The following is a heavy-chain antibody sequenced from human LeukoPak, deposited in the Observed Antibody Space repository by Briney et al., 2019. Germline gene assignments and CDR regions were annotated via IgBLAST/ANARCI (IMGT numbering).Heavy chain of an antibody. V-gene: IGHV3-74*03. CDR1: GFNFTGYW. J-gene: IGHJ4*02. D-gene: IGHD6-19*01. Sequence: GGSLRLSCAGSGFNFTGYWMHWVRQAPGKGLEWISRLYSDGRSLTYADSVMGRFTISRDNAKNMLYLQMNSLRAEDTAVYYRARGRGLGELAVASFDSWGQGILVTVSS. CDR2: LYSDGRSL. CDR3: ARGRGLGELAVASFDS.